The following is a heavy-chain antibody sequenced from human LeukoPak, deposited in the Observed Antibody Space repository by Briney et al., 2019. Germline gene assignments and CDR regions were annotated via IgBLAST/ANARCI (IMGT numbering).Heavy chain of an antibody. CDR3: AKDQIVVVPAAILATFDY. CDR2: ISGSGGST. J-gene: IGHJ4*02. Sequence: GSLRLSCAASGFTFSSYAMSWVRQAPGKGLEWVSAISGSGGSTYYADSVKGRFTISRDNSKNTLYLQMNSLRAEDTAVYYCAKDQIVVVPAAILATFDYWGQGTLVTVSS. V-gene: IGHV3-23*01. CDR1: GFTFSSYA. D-gene: IGHD2-2*02.